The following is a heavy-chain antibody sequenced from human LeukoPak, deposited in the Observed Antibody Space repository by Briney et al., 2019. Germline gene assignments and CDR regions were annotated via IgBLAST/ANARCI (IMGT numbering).Heavy chain of an antibody. CDR3: ARERQGSGSYWYYYGMDV. CDR1: GFTVSSNY. D-gene: IGHD3-10*01. J-gene: IGHJ6*02. CDR2: ISGSGGGT. V-gene: IGHV3-23*01. Sequence: PGGSLRLSCAASGFTVSSNYMSWVRQAPGKGLEWVSAISGSGGGTYYADSVKGRFTISRDNAKNSLYLQMNSLRAEDTAVYYCARERQGSGSYWYYYGMDVWGQGTTVTVSS.